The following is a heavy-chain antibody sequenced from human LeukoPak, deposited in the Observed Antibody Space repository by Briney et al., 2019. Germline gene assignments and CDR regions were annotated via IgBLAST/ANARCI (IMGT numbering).Heavy chain of an antibody. CDR1: GFTSTNAW. V-gene: IGHV3-15*01. CDR2: IKSKTEGGTT. D-gene: IGHD3-16*01. CDR3: TTESPIYDYVWGNTMDY. J-gene: IGHJ4*01. Sequence: RGSLRLSSAVSGFTSTNAWVCGVRQAPGKGLEWVGRIKSKTEGGTTDYAAPVKGRFTISRHVSKNTLYPEMNSLKTEDTAVYYCTTESPIYDYVWGNTMDYCGEGSLVTVSS.